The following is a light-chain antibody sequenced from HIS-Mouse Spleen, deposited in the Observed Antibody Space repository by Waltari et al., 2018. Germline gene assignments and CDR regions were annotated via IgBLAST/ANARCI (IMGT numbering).Light chain of an antibody. CDR2: EDS. CDR1: ALPKKY. J-gene: IGLJ2*01. CDR3: YSTDSSGNHRV. Sequence: SYELTLPPSVSVSPGQTARITCSGDALPKKYAYWYQQKSGQAPVLVIYEDSKRPSGSPERFSGSSSGTMATLTISGAQVEDEADYYCYSTDSSGNHRVFGGGTKLTVL. V-gene: IGLV3-10*01.